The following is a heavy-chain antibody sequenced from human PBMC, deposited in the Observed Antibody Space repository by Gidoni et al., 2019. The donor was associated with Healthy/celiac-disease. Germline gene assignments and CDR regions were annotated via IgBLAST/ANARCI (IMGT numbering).Heavy chain of an antibody. CDR2: IYYSGST. J-gene: IGHJ5*02. D-gene: IGHD3-10*01. CDR1: GGSISSSSYY. Sequence: QLQLQESAPGLVKPSETLSLTCTVSGGSISSSSYYWGWIRQPPGKGLEWIGSIYYSGSTYYNPSLKSRVTISVDTSKNQFSLKLSSVTAADTAVYYCARHRRDTMVRANWFDPWGQGTLVTVSS. CDR3: ARHRRDTMVRANWFDP. V-gene: IGHV4-39*01.